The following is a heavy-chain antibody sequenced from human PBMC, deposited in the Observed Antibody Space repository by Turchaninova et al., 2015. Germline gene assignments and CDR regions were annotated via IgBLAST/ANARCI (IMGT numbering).Heavy chain of an antibody. Sequence: QVQLQESGPGLVKPSETLSLTCTVPGGSISPYFWSWIRQYLGRGLEWIGYLHYSGSTNYNHSLKSRVTISIDRSKNQFSLKVNSVTAADTAIYYCARHSHGDYRAYFDDWGQGTLVTVSS. V-gene: IGHV4-59*01. CDR2: LHYSGST. D-gene: IGHD4-17*01. CDR1: GGSISPYF. J-gene: IGHJ4*02. CDR3: ARHSHGDYRAYFDD.